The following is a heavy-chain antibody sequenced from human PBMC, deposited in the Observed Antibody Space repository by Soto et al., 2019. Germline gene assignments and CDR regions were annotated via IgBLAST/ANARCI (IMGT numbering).Heavy chain of an antibody. CDR3: ARLGGYVSVGYYYLWDS. CDR2: IYHSGST. Sequence: SETLSLTCPVSDGSMNSDSSYWGWIRQPPGKGLEWIGVIYHSGSTYHNLSLKGRVTMSVDTSRNQFSLKLTSMTAADTAVYYCARLGGYVSVGYYYLWDSWGQGTLVTVSS. J-gene: IGHJ4*02. V-gene: IGHV4-39*01. CDR1: DGSMNSDSSY. D-gene: IGHD3-22*01.